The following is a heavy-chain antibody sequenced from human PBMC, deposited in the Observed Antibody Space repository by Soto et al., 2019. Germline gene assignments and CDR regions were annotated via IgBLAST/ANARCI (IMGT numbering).Heavy chain of an antibody. CDR1: GFIFSNYA. CDR3: TKGGIPRRYNIPKVDFDY. Sequence: GGSLRLSCAASGFIFSNYAISWVRQAPGRGLEWVSAISGSGATTYYPDSVKGRFTISRDNSKNTLYLQMNNLRADDTAVYDCTKGGIPRRYNIPKVDFDYWGQGSRVSVSA. J-gene: IGHJ4*02. CDR2: ISGSGATT. V-gene: IGHV3-23*01. D-gene: IGHD1-1*01.